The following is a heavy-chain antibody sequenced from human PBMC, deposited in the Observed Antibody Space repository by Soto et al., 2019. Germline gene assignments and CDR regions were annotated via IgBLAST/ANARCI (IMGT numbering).Heavy chain of an antibody. CDR3: ARYPRDIVVVPAAMPDKHNWFDP. Sequence: TSETLSLTCTVSGGSISSGGYYWSWIRQHPGKGLEWIGYIYYSGSTYYNPSLKSRVTISVDTSKNQFSLKLSSVTAADTAVYYCARYPRDIVVVPAAMPDKHNWFDPWGQGTLVTVSS. J-gene: IGHJ5*02. V-gene: IGHV4-31*03. CDR2: IYYSGST. D-gene: IGHD2-2*01. CDR1: GGSISSGGYY.